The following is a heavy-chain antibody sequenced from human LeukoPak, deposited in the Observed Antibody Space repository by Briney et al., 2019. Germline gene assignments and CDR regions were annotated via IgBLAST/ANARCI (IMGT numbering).Heavy chain of an antibody. D-gene: IGHD3-22*01. V-gene: IGHV3-23*01. J-gene: IGHJ4*02. CDR2: ISGGGGTT. CDR3: AKDSGPYTSGYYGH. CDR1: GFTFSSYA. Sequence: GSLRLSCAASGFTFSSYAMSWVRQAPGKRLEWVSAISGGGGTTYYADSVKGRFTISRDNSKTTLFLQMNSLRAEDTAVYYCAKDSGPYTSGYYGHWGQGTLVTVSS.